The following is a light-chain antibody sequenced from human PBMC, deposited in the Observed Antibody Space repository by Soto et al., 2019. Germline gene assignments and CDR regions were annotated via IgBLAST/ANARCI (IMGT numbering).Light chain of an antibody. CDR1: QYINTR. V-gene: IGKV3-11*01. Sequence: EIELTQSPATLSSFPGDRVTLSCRASQYINTRLAWYQHRPGQAPRLLIYQTSLRAAGIPARFSASGSGTDFTLTISDVQPEDFALYYCHQRQSWPRTFGQGTKVDIK. CDR3: HQRQSWPRT. J-gene: IGKJ1*01. CDR2: QTS.